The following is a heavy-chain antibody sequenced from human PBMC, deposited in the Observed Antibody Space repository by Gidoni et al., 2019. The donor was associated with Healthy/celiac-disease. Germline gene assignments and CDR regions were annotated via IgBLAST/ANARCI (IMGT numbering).Heavy chain of an antibody. CDR1: GGSISSSSYY. D-gene: IGHD6-13*01. V-gene: IGHV4-39*01. Sequence: QLQLQESGPGLVKPSETLSLTCTVAGGSISSSSYYWGWIRQPPGKGLEWIGSIYYSGSTYANPSLKSRVTISVDTSKNQFSLKLSSVTAADTAVYYCARQRGMGIAAAGDYFDYWGQGTLVTVSS. J-gene: IGHJ4*02. CDR3: ARQRGMGIAAAGDYFDY. CDR2: IYYSGST.